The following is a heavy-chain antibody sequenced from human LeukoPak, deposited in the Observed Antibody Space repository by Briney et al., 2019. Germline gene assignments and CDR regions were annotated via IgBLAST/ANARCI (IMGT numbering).Heavy chain of an antibody. Sequence: AETLSLTCTVSGDFISPYYWSWIRQPPGKGLVWIGEINHSGSTNYNPSLKSRVTISVDTSKNQFSLKLSSVTAADTAVYYCARGSSSFDPWGQGTLVTVSS. CDR1: GDFISPYY. J-gene: IGHJ5*02. V-gene: IGHV4-34*01. CDR3: ARGSSSFDP. D-gene: IGHD6-19*01. CDR2: INHSGST.